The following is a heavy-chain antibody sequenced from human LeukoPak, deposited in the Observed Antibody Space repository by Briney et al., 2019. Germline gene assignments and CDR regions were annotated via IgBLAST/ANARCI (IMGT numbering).Heavy chain of an antibody. D-gene: IGHD2-2*01. CDR1: GGSISSSSYY. CDR2: IYCSGST. J-gene: IGHJ6*03. V-gene: IGHV4-39*07. Sequence: SETLSLTCTVSGGSISSSSYYWGWIRQPPGKGLEWIGSIYCSGSTYYNPSLKSRVTISVDTSKNQFSLKLSSVTAADTAVYYCARIVVPAASRYYYYYYYMDVWGKGTTVTVSS. CDR3: ARIVVPAASRYYYYYYYMDV.